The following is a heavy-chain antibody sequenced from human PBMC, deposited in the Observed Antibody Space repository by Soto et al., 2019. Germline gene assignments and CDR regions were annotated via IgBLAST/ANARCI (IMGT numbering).Heavy chain of an antibody. D-gene: IGHD2-2*01. CDR3: ARDQGYCSSTSCRYEWGYYYYGMDV. J-gene: IGHJ6*02. Sequence: QVQLVQSGAEVKKPGASVKVSCKASGYTFTSYGISWVRQAPVQGLEWMGLISAYNGNTNYAQKLQGRVTMNTDTSTSTAYMELRSLRSDDTAVYYCARDQGYCSSTSCRYEWGYYYYGMDVWGQGTTVTVSS. CDR1: GYTFTSYG. CDR2: ISAYNGNT. V-gene: IGHV1-18*01.